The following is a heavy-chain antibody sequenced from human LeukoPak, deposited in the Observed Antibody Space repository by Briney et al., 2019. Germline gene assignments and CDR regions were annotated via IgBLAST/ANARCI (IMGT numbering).Heavy chain of an antibody. Sequence: GGSLRLSCAASGFSVSGYYMNWLRQAPGKGLEWVSIIYGGGSTYYADSVKGRFTISRDNSKNTVYLLVSSLRAEDTAVYYCASAPITIFAVVIDWGQGTLVTVSS. D-gene: IGHD3-3*01. J-gene: IGHJ4*02. CDR3: ASAPITIFAVVID. CDR2: IYGGGST. CDR1: GFSVSGYY. V-gene: IGHV3-53*01.